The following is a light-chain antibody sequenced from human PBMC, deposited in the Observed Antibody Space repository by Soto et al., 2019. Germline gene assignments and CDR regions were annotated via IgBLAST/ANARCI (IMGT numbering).Light chain of an antibody. CDR1: QSVSSSY. J-gene: IGKJ1*01. CDR2: GAS. CDR3: QQYGSSPWT. Sequence: IVLMQAPGTITMSLVDSATISCRASQSVSSSYLAWYQQKAGQAPRLFIYGASSRATGIPDRFSGSGSGTDFTLTISRLEPEDFAVYYCQQYGSSPWTFGQGTKVDIK. V-gene: IGKV3-20*01.